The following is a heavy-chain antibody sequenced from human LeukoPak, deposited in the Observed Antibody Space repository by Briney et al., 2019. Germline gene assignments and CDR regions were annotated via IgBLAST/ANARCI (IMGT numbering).Heavy chain of an antibody. CDR3: ARVPISTTARGYFDY. J-gene: IGHJ4*02. V-gene: IGHV4-61*01. CDR1: GGSVSSGSYY. CDR2: IYYSGST. D-gene: IGHD4-17*01. Sequence: PSETLSLTCTVSGGSVSSGSYYWSWIRQPPGKGLEWIGYIYYSGSTTYNPSLKSRVTISVDTSKNKFSLKLTFVTAADTAVYYCARVPISTTARGYFDYWGQGTLVTVSS.